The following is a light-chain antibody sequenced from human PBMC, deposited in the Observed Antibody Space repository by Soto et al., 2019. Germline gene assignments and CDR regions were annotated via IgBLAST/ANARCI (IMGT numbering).Light chain of an antibody. CDR3: QQYGSSPT. J-gene: IGKJ1*01. CDR1: QSLDNN. Sequence: EIVMTQSPATLSVSPGERATLSCRASQSLDNNLAWYQQKPGQALRLLIYGASNRAAGIPDRFSGSGSGTDFTLTISRLEPEDFAVYHCQQYGSSPTFGQGTKVDIK. V-gene: IGKV3-20*01. CDR2: GAS.